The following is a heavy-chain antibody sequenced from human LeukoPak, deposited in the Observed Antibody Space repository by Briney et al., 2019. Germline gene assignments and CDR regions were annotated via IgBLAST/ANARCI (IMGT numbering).Heavy chain of an antibody. D-gene: IGHD3-22*01. Sequence: ASVKVSCKASGRTFSSYSISWVRQAPGQGREWMGRIIPILGIANYAQKFQGRVTITADKSASTAYMELSSLRSEDTAVYYCASPDYYDSSGYDYWGQGTLVTVSS. CDR2: IIPILGIA. J-gene: IGHJ4*02. CDR3: ASPDYYDSSGYDY. CDR1: GRTFSSYS. V-gene: IGHV1-69*02.